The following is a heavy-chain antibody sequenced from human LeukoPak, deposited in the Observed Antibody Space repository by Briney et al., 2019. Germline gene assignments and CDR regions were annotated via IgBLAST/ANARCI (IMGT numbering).Heavy chain of an antibody. CDR1: GGSFSGYY. CDR3: ARGVYCSSTSCYHYYYYYGMDV. CDR2: INHSGST. Sequence: KPSETLSLTCAVYGGSFSGYYWSWIRQPPGKGLEWIGEINHSGSTNYNPSLKSRVTISVDTSKNQFSLKLSSVTAADTAVYYCARGVYCSSTSCYHYYYYYGMDVWGQGTTVTASS. V-gene: IGHV4-34*01. J-gene: IGHJ6*02. D-gene: IGHD2-2*01.